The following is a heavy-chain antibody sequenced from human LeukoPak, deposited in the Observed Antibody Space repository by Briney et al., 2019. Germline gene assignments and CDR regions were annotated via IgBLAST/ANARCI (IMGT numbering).Heavy chain of an antibody. J-gene: IGHJ4*02. CDR2: IYYSGST. CDR3: ARHRNEYDYGDYQVIDY. D-gene: IGHD4-17*01. Sequence: SETLSLACTVSGGSISSSSYYWGWIRQPPGKGLEWIGSIYYSGSTYYNPSLKSRVTISVDTSKNQFSLKLSSVTAADTAVYYCARHRNEYDYGDYQVIDYWGQGTLVTVSS. CDR1: GGSISSSSYY. V-gene: IGHV4-39*01.